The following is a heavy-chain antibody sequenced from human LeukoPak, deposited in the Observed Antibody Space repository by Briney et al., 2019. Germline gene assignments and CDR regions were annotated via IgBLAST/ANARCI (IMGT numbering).Heavy chain of an antibody. V-gene: IGHV1-2*02. CDR2: INPNSGGT. D-gene: IGHD4-23*01. CDR1: GYTFTGYY. Sequence: GASVKVSCKTSGYTFTGYYMHWVRQAPGQGLEWMGWINPNSGGTNYAQKFQGRVTMTRDTSISTAYMELSRLRSDDTAVYYCARDYTVVTWGVGYWGQGTLVTVSS. CDR3: ARDYTVVTWGVGY. J-gene: IGHJ4*02.